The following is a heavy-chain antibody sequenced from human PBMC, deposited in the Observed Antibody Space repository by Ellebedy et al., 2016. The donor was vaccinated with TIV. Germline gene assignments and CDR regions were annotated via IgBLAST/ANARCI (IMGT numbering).Heavy chain of an antibody. V-gene: IGHV1-18*01. D-gene: IGHD3-10*01. CDR1: GGTFSSYA. J-gene: IGHJ4*02. Sequence: ASVKVSXXASGGTFSSYAISWVRQAPGQGLEWMGWISAYNGNTNYAQKLQGRVTMTTDTSTSTAYMELRSLRSDDTAVYYCARDYLGTYYYGSGSPPGYWGQGTLVTVSS. CDR2: ISAYNGNT. CDR3: ARDYLGTYYYGSGSPPGY.